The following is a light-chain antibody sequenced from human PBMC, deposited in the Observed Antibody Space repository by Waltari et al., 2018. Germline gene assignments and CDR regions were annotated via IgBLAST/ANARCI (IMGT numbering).Light chain of an antibody. CDR2: GAS. J-gene: IGKJ4*01. CDR3: QQYDGSILT. V-gene: IGKV3-20*01. Sequence: IVLTQSPDTLSLSPGQRATLSCRASQTINNNFLVWYQQKPGQAPMLLIHGASSRATGFPARFSGSGSGTDFTLTISRLEPEDVAVYYCQQYDGSILTFGGGTKVEI. CDR1: QTINNNF.